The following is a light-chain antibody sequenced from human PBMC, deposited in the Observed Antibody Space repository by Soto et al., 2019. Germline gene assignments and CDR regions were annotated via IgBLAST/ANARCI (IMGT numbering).Light chain of an antibody. Sequence: QSALTQPASVSGSPGQSITISCTGTSSDVGSYNLVSWYHQHPGKAPKLMIYNGSKRPSGVSNRFSGSKSGNTASLTISGVQAEDNADYYCCSDAGSRVFGGGTKLTVL. CDR1: SSDVGSYNL. CDR3: CSDAGSRV. J-gene: IGLJ3*02. V-gene: IGLV2-23*01. CDR2: NGS.